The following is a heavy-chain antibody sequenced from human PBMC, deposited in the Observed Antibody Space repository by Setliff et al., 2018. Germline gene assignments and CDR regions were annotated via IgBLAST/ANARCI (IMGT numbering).Heavy chain of an antibody. CDR2: IYYSGST. CDR1: GGSISSSSYY. CDR3: ARRIRSGSYWGGAFDI. J-gene: IGHJ3*02. Sequence: PSETLSLTCTVSGGSISSSSYYWGWIRQPPGKGLEWIGSIYYSGSTYYNPSLKSRVTISVDTSKNQFSLKLSSETAADTAVYYCARRIRSGSYWGGAFDIWGQGTMVTVSS. V-gene: IGHV4-39*01. D-gene: IGHD1-26*01.